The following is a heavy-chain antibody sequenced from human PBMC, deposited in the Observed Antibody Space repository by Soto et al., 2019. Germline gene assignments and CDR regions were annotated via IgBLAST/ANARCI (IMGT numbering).Heavy chain of an antibody. CDR1: GYSFTSYG. CDR3: ARFIVVGPDAVWDPAEYLRH. V-gene: IGHV1-18*01. CDR2: ISAYNGNT. Sequence: GASVKVSCKASGYSFTSYGISWVRQAPGQGLEWMGWISAYNGNTNCAQRLQDRVTMTRDTSTSTAYMELRSLRSEDTAVYYCARFIVVGPDAVWDPAEYLRHWGQGTLVTVSS. D-gene: IGHD2-2*01. J-gene: IGHJ1*01.